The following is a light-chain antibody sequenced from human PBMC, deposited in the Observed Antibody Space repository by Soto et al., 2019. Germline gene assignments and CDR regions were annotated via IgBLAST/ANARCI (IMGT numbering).Light chain of an antibody. J-gene: IGKJ5*01. CDR1: QSVISIY. Sequence: DIMLTQSPGTLSLSPGKRATLSCRVSQSVISIYLAWYQLTSGQSPRLXIYDVSHRATGVPARFSGTGSETECTLPISGLQSEDAEVDVCQQYNNWPFSFGQGTRLEN. CDR2: DVS. CDR3: QQYNNWPFS. V-gene: IGKV3-15*01.